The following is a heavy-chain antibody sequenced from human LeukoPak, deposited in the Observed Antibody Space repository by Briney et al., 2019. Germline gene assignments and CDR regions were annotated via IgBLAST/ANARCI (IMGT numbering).Heavy chain of an antibody. D-gene: IGHD3-22*01. CDR3: ARAPAETYYYDNNRGGHFDL. CDR2: IYHSGST. CDR1: GGSISSSNW. V-gene: IGHV4-4*02. Sequence: SETLSLTCAVSGGSISSSNWWSWVRQPPGKGLEWIGEIYHSGSTNYNPSLKSRVTISVDKSKNQFSLKLSSVTAADTAVYYCARAPAETYYYDNNRGGHFDLWGRGTLVTVSS. J-gene: IGHJ2*01.